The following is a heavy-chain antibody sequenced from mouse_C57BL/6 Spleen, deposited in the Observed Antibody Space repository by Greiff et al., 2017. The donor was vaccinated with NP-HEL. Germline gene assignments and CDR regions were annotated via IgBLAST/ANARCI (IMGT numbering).Heavy chain of an antibody. D-gene: IGHD1-1*01. J-gene: IGHJ2*01. Sequence: QVQLQQSGAELVRPGASVTLSCKASGYTFTDYEMHWVKQTPGHGLEWIGAIDPETGGTAYNQKFKGKAILTADKSSSTAYMELSSLTSEDSAVFYGTRSDYYGIRFEDWGKGTTLTVAS. CDR2: IDPETGGT. CDR1: GYTFTDYE. V-gene: IGHV1-15*01. CDR3: TRSDYYGIRFED.